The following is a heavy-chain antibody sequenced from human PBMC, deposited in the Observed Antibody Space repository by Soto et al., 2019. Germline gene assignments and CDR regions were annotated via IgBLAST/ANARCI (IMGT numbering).Heavy chain of an antibody. V-gene: IGHV1-18*01. CDR3: ARGGYGDY. CDR2: ISAHNGNT. Sequence: QVHLVQSGAEVKKPGASVKVSCKGSGYGFTTYGITWVRQAPGQGLEGMAWISAHNGNTNFAQKPRDRVTVTRNTSTSTAYMELRGLRSDDTAVYYCARGGYGDYWGQRARVTVSS. J-gene: IGHJ4*02. CDR1: GYGFTTYG. D-gene: IGHD1-1*01.